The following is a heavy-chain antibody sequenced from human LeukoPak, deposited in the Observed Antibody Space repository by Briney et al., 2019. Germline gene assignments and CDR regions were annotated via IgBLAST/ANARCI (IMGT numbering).Heavy chain of an antibody. D-gene: IGHD3-9*01. Sequence: GVSLTLSCAASRFTFSDYYMSWIPQAPGKGLEWVSYISSSGSTIYYTDSVKGRFTISRDNAKNSLYLQMNSLRAEDRDVYYCASYILTGAEAIDIWGQGTMVTVSS. J-gene: IGHJ3*02. CDR1: RFTFSDYY. CDR3: ASYILTGAEAIDI. V-gene: IGHV3-11*01. CDR2: ISSSGSTI.